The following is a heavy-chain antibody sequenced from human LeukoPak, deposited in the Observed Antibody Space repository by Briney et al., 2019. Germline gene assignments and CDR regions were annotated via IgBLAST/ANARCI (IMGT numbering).Heavy chain of an antibody. CDR2: IRGDGNDA. CDR1: GFTFSDFW. V-gene: IGHV3-74*01. Sequence: RGSLRLSCTASGFTFSDFWMHWVRRAPGKGLVWVSRIRGDGNDANYADSVKGRFIISRDNAQNTLYLQMNSLRADDTAVYYCASDRVLGSGSLDNWGQGVLVTVSS. CDR3: ASDRVLGSGSLDN. J-gene: IGHJ4*02. D-gene: IGHD3-10*01.